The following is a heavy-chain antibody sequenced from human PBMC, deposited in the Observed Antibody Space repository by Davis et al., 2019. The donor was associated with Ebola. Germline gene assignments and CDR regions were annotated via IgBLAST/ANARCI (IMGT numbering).Heavy chain of an antibody. V-gene: IGHV1-69*13. Sequence: AASVKVSCKASGGTFSSYAISWVRQAPGQGLEWMGGIIPIFGTANYAQKFQGRVTITADESTSTAYMELSSLRSEDTAVYYCARVRMTPDYYYGMDVWGQGTTVTVSS. D-gene: IGHD4-17*01. J-gene: IGHJ6*02. CDR2: IIPIFGTA. CDR1: GGTFSSYA. CDR3: ARVRMTPDYYYGMDV.